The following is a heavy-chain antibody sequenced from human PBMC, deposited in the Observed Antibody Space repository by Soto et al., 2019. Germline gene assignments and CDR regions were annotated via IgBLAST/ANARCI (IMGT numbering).Heavy chain of an antibody. CDR2: ISSDGNRR. V-gene: IGHV3-30*18. CDR3: AKDHYVARSGSVSPYYFDY. CDR1: GFTFPNFA. Sequence: QVYLVESGGGVVQPGRSLRLSCAVSGFTFPNFAMHWVRQAPGKGLEWVALISSDGNRRYYADSVKGRFTISRDNSKNTLYLHMYGLTTEDTAVFYCAKDHYVARSGSVSPYYFDYWGQGTLVTVSS. J-gene: IGHJ4*02. D-gene: IGHD3-10*01.